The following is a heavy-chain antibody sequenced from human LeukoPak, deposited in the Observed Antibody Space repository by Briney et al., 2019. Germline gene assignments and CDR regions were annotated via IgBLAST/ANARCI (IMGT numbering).Heavy chain of an antibody. CDR1: GGSISSGDYY. CDR2: IYYSGST. J-gene: IGHJ4*02. Sequence: PSQTLSLTCTVSGGSISSGDYYWSWIRQPPGTGLEWIGYIYYSGSTYYNPSLKSRVTISVDTSKNQFSLKLSSVTAADTAVYYCASVLRFLEWLLFDYWGQGTLVTVSS. CDR3: ASVLRFLEWLLFDY. D-gene: IGHD3-3*01. V-gene: IGHV4-30-4*08.